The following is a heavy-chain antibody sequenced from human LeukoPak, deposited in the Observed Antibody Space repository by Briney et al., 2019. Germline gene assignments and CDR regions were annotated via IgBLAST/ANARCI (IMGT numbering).Heavy chain of an antibody. CDR1: GGSISSGDYS. Sequence: SQTLSLTCAVSGGSISSGDYSWSWIRQPPGKGLEWIGYIYHSGSTYYNPSLKSRVTISVDRSKNQFSLKLSSVTAADTAVYYCARRYSSSRGFDCWGQGTLVTVSS. D-gene: IGHD6-13*01. V-gene: IGHV4-30-2*01. CDR2: IYHSGST. CDR3: ARRYSSSRGFDC. J-gene: IGHJ4*02.